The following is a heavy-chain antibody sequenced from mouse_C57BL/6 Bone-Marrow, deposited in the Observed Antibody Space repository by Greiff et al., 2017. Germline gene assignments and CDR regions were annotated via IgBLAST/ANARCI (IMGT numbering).Heavy chain of an antibody. Sequence: QVQLQQPGAELVKPGASVKMSCKASGYTFTSYWITWVKQRPGQGLEWIGDIYPGSGSTNYNEKFKSKATLTVDTSSSTAYMQLSSLTSEDSAVYYCARDYYGSSYPYYNAMDYWGQGTSVTVSS. V-gene: IGHV1-55*01. CDR1: GYTFTSYW. J-gene: IGHJ4*01. CDR3: ARDYYGSSYPYYNAMDY. CDR2: IYPGSGST. D-gene: IGHD1-1*01.